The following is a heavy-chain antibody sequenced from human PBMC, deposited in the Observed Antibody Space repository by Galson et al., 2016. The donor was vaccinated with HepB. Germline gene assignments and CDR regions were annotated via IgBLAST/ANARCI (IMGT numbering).Heavy chain of an antibody. CDR2: IYYSGYINFN. D-gene: IGHD3-22*01. CDR1: GGSVTSYY. CDR3: ARQLRDSSDYYPGGLDV. V-gene: IGHV4-59*02. J-gene: IGHJ6*02. Sequence: SETLSLTCTVSGGSVTSYYWSWIRQPPGRGLEWIGNIYYSGYINFNNYNPSLKSRVTISVETPKYQLSLKLTSVTAADTAECYCARQLRDSSDYYPGGLDVWGQGATVTVSS.